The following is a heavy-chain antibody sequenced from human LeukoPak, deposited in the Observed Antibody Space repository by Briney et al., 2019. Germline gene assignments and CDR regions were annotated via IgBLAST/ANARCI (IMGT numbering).Heavy chain of an antibody. CDR1: GFTLSRYS. CDR3: ASDNYGDYGDY. Sequence: GGSLRLSCAASGFTLSRYSMNWVRQAPGKGLEWVSSISSSSSYIYYADSVKGRFTISRDNAKNSLYLQMNSLRAEDTAVYYCASDNYGDYGDYWGQGTLVTVSS. V-gene: IGHV3-21*01. D-gene: IGHD4-17*01. J-gene: IGHJ4*02. CDR2: ISSSSSYI.